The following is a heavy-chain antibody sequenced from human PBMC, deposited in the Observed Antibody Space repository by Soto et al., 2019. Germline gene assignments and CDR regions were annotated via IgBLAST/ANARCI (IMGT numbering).Heavy chain of an antibody. J-gene: IGHJ6*03. Sequence: EVQLMESGGGLIQPGRSLRLSCTVSGCSLGDYPMAWVRQAPGKGLEYIGYIRNKAYGGTTEDAASVKGRFTISRDDSKSIVYLQMSSLRADDTAVYYCARGRYSGYDFRYMDVWGKGTTVTVSS. CDR3: ARGRYSGYDFRYMDV. CDR2: IRNKAYGGTT. D-gene: IGHD5-12*01. V-gene: IGHV3-49*04. CDR1: GCSLGDYP.